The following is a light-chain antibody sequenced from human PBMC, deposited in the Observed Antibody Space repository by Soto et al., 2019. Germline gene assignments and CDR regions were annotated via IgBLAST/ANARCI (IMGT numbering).Light chain of an antibody. CDR3: QQRYNWPIT. J-gene: IGKJ5*01. V-gene: IGKV3-11*01. CDR2: DAS. CDR1: QSVRTS. Sequence: EVLLTQSPATLSLSPGEXXXXSXRASQSVRTSLAWYQHKPGQAPRLVIYDASLRANGVPARFSGSGSGTEFTLTISSLEPEDFSVYYCQQRYNWPITFGQGTRLEI.